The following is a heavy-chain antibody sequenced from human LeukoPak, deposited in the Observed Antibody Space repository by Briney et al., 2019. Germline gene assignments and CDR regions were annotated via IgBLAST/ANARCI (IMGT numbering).Heavy chain of an antibody. Sequence: SETLSLTCTVSGDSISRYYWSWIRQPPGKGLEWIGYINNDGRTAYNPSLKSRVTFSVDTSKNQFSLRLTSVTAADTAVYYCARDQGYYERPDWMFDYWGRGTLVTVSS. V-gene: IGHV4-59*01. J-gene: IGHJ4*02. D-gene: IGHD3-3*01. CDR3: ARDQGYYERPDWMFDY. CDR1: GDSISRYY. CDR2: INNDGRT.